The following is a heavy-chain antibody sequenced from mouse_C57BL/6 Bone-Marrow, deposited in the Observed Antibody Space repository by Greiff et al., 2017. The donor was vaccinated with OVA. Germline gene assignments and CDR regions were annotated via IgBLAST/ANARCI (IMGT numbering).Heavy chain of an antibody. V-gene: IGHV1-59*01. J-gene: IGHJ1*03. D-gene: IGHD1-1*01. CDR1: GYTFTSYW. CDR3: ASGHTAVVGDWYFDV. Sequence: QVQLQQPGAELVRPGTSVKLSCKASGYTFTSYWMHWVKQRPGQGLGWIGVIDPSDSYTNYNQKFKGKATLTVDTSSSTAYMQLSSLRSEDSDVYDSASGHTAVVGDWYFDVWGTGTTVTVSS. CDR2: IDPSDSYT.